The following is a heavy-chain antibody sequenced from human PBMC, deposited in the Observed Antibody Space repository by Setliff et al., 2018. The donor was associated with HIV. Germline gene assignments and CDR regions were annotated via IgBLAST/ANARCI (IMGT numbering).Heavy chain of an antibody. CDR3: TGPRGDEAFDI. Sequence: SVKVSCKASGYTFTSYGINWVRQAPGQGLEWMGQIISILDITSYAQKLQGRVSITADESTSTFYMELSDLTSADTAVYYCTGPRGDEAFDIWGQGTKVTVSS. V-gene: IGHV1-69*10. CDR2: IISILDIT. CDR1: GYTFTSYG. J-gene: IGHJ3*02. D-gene: IGHD3-10*01.